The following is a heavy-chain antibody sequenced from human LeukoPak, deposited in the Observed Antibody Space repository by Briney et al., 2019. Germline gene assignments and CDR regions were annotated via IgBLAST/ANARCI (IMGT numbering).Heavy chain of an antibody. Sequence: GGSLRLSCAASGFTFSSYEMNWVRQAPGKGLEWVSYISSSGSTIYYADSVKGRFTISRDNSKNTLYLQMNSLRAEDTAVYYCAKEMTTWVSYYYMDVWGKGTTVTVSS. V-gene: IGHV3-48*03. CDR1: GFTFSSYE. J-gene: IGHJ6*03. D-gene: IGHD4-17*01. CDR3: AKEMTTWVSYYYMDV. CDR2: ISSSGSTI.